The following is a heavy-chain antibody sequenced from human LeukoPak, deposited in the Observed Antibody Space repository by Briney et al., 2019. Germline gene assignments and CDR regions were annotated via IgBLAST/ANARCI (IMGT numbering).Heavy chain of an antibody. CDR3: ARGRLWLEYYYFDY. CDR1: GGSFSGYY. CDR2: INHSGSA. J-gene: IGHJ4*02. Sequence: PSETLSLICAVYGGSFSGYYWSWIRQPPGKGLEWIGEINHSGSANYNPSLKSRVTISVDTSKNQFSLKLSSVTAADKAVYYCARGRLWLEYYYFDYWGQGTLVTVSS. V-gene: IGHV4-34*01. D-gene: IGHD6-19*01.